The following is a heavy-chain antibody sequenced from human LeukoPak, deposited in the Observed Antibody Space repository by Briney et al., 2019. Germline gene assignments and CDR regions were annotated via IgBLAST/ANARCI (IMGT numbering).Heavy chain of an antibody. CDR3: ARDLSLYYYDSSGQYYFDY. V-gene: IGHV1-69*13. J-gene: IGHJ4*02. CDR2: IIPIFGTA. Sequence: ASVKVSCKASGGTFSSYAISWVRQAPGQGLEWMGGIIPIFGTANYAQKFQGRVTITADESTSTAYMELSSLRSEDTAVYYRARDLSLYYYDSSGQYYFDYWGQGTLVTVSS. CDR1: GGTFSSYA. D-gene: IGHD3-22*01.